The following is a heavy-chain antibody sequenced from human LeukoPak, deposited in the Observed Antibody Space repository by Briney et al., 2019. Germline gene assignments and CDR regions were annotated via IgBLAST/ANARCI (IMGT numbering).Heavy chain of an antibody. D-gene: IGHD5-18*01. V-gene: IGHV3-30-3*01. Sequence: GRSLRLSCAASGFTFSSYAMHWVRQAPGKGLEWVAVISYDGSNKYYADSAKGRFTISRDNSKNTLYLQMNSLRAEDTAVYYCARGVQLWLRPKEYYFDYWGQGTLVTVSS. CDR1: GFTFSSYA. J-gene: IGHJ4*02. CDR3: ARGVQLWLRPKEYYFDY. CDR2: ISYDGSNK.